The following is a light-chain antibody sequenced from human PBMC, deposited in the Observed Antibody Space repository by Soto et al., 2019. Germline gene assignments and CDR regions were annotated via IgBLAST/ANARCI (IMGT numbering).Light chain of an antibody. J-gene: IGKJ4*01. CDR3: QQRSNWPLT. V-gene: IGKV3-11*01. Sequence: EIVLTQSPATLSLSPGEIATVSCGASQSVSNYLAWYQQKPGQAPRLLIYDASNRATGIPARFSGNGSGTDFTLTISSLEPEDFAVYYCQQRSNWPLTFGGGTKVEIK. CDR1: QSVSNY. CDR2: DAS.